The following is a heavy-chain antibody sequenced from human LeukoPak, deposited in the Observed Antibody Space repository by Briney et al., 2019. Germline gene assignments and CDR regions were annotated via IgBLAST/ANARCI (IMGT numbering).Heavy chain of an antibody. CDR3: ARPRSPGIAVAGYYFDY. V-gene: IGHV3-33*08. CDR1: GFTFSSYG. J-gene: IGHJ4*02. CDR2: IWYDGSNK. D-gene: IGHD6-19*01. Sequence: GGSLRLSCAAPGFTFSSYGMHWVRQAPGKGLEWVAVIWYDGSNKCYADSVKGRFTISRDNSKNTLYLQMNSLRAEDTAVYYCARPRSPGIAVAGYYFDYWGQGTLVTVSS.